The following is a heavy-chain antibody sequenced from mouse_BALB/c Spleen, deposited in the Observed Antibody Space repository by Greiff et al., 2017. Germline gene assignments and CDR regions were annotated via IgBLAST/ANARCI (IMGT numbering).Heavy chain of an antibody. V-gene: IGHV1S29*02. CDR1: GYTFTDYN. CDR2: IYPYNGGT. D-gene: IGHD1-1*01. CDR3: ARWSYYYGSSYPYWYFDV. Sequence: VQLQQSGPELVKPGASVKISCKASGYTFTDYNMHWVKQSHGKSLEWIGYIYPYNGGTGYNQKFKSKATLTVDNSSSTAYMELRSLTSEDSAVYYCARWSYYYGSSYPYWYFDVWGAGTTVTVSS. J-gene: IGHJ1*01.